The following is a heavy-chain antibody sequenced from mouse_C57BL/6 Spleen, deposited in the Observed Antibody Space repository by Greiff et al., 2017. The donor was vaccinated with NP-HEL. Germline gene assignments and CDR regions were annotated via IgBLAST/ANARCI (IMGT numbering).Heavy chain of an antibody. CDR2: IDPEDGEI. V-gene: IGHV14-2*01. CDR1: GFNIKDYY. Sequence: EVQLQQSGAELVKPGASVKLSCTASGFNIKDYYMHWVKQRTEQGLEWIGRIDPEDGEIKYAPKFQGKATITADTSSNTAYLQLSSLTSEDTAVYYCASLELTGTSRYFDYWGQGTTLTVSS. D-gene: IGHD4-1*01. J-gene: IGHJ2*01. CDR3: ASLELTGTSRYFDY.